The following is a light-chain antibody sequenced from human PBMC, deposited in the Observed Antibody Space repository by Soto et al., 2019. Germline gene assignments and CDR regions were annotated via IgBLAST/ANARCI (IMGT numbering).Light chain of an antibody. Sequence: QSVLTQPPSVSGAPGQRVTISCTGSSSSIGAGYDVHWYQQFPGTAPKLLIYGNDDRPSGVPDRFSGSKSGTSASLAITGLQAEDEADYYCQSYDSSLSGYVFGTGTKLTVL. CDR1: SSSIGAGYD. V-gene: IGLV1-40*01. J-gene: IGLJ1*01. CDR3: QSYDSSLSGYV. CDR2: GND.